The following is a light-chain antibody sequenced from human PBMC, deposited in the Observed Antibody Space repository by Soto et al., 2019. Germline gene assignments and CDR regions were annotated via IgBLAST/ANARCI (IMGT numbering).Light chain of an antibody. V-gene: IGLV2-23*02. Sequence: QSALTQPASVSGSPGQSITISCTGTHSDVGSYNLVSWYQQHPGKAPKVIIYEVSERPSGVSDRFSGSKSGNTASLMISGLQAEDEAEYYCCSYAGSTTQTYVFGSGTKVTVL. CDR2: EVS. CDR3: CSYAGSTTQTYV. CDR1: HSDVGSYNL. J-gene: IGLJ1*01.